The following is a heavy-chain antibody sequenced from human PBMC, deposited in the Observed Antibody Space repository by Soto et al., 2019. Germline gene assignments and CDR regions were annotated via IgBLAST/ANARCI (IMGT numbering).Heavy chain of an antibody. CDR2: IIPILGIA. J-gene: IGHJ4*02. V-gene: IGHV1-69*02. CDR3: ATHYYDSSGPSGY. CDR1: GGTFSSYT. Sequence: QVQLVRSGAEVKKPGSSVKVSCKASGGTFSSYTISWVRQAPGQGLEWMGRIIPILGIANYAQKFQGRVTITADKSTSTAYMELSSLRSEDTAVYYCATHYYDSSGPSGYWGQGTLVTVSS. D-gene: IGHD3-22*01.